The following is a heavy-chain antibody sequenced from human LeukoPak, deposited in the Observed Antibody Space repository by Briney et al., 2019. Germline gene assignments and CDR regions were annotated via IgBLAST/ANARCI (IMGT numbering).Heavy chain of an antibody. V-gene: IGHV4-34*01. CDR3: ARTRHGYCSGGSCYTVSP. D-gene: IGHD2-15*01. Sequence: PSETLSLTCAVYGGSFSGYYWSWIRQPPGKGLEWIGEINHSGSTNYNPSLKSRVTISVDTSKNQFSLKLSSVTAADTAVYYCARTRHGYCSGGSCYTVSPWGQGTLVTVSS. J-gene: IGHJ4*02. CDR2: INHSGST. CDR1: GGSFSGYY.